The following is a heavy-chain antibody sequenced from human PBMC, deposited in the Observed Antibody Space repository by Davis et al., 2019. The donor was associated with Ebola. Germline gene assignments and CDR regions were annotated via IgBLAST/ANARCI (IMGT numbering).Heavy chain of an antibody. D-gene: IGHD6-19*01. CDR3: ARGVGEAVAGTYYYYYGMDV. CDR2: ISSSSSTI. J-gene: IGHJ6*02. Sequence: PGGSLRLSCAASGFTFSAYSMNWVRQAPGKGLEWVSHISSSSSTIYYADSVKGRFTISRDNAKNSLYLQMNSLRDEDTAVYYCARGVGEAVAGTYYYYYGMDVWGQGTTVTVSS. CDR1: GFTFSAYS. V-gene: IGHV3-48*02.